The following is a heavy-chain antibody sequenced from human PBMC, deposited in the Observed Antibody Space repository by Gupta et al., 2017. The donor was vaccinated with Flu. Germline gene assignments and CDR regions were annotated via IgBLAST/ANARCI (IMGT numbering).Heavy chain of an antibody. CDR1: GFTFSNAW. V-gene: IGHV3-15*01. CDR2: IKSKTDGGTT. D-gene: IGHD3-9*01. CDR3: TTAGVNGYSLFDY. J-gene: IGHJ4*02. Sequence: EVQLVESGGGLVKPGGSLRLSCAASGFTFSNAWMSWVRQAPGKGLEWVGRIKSKTDGGTTDYAAPVKGRFTISRDDSKNTLYLQMNSLKTEDTAVYYCTTAGVNGYSLFDYWGQGTLVTVSS.